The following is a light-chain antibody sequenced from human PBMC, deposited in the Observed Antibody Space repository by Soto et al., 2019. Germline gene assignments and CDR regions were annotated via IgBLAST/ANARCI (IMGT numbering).Light chain of an antibody. J-gene: IGKJ2*01. Sequence: EIVMTQSPGTLSLFPGERATLSCRASQSLRSDFVAWYQQKPGQAPRLLIYASSIRATGIPDRFSGGGSGTDFTLTIARLEPEDFAVYYCQQFGISPRTFGQGTKLE. V-gene: IGKV3-20*01. CDR2: ASS. CDR1: QSLRSDF. CDR3: QQFGISPRT.